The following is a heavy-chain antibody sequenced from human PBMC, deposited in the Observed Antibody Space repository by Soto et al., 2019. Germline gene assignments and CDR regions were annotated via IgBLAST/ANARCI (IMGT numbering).Heavy chain of an antibody. Sequence: GESLKISCKGSGYSFTSYWISWVRQMPGKGLEWMGRIDPSDSYTNYSPSFQGHVTISADKSISTAYLQWSSLKASDTAMYYCARQTAEWLVPTRYYYYGMDVWGQGTTVTV. J-gene: IGHJ6*02. CDR3: ARQTAEWLVPTRYYYYGMDV. V-gene: IGHV5-10-1*01. D-gene: IGHD6-19*01. CDR2: IDPSDSYT. CDR1: GYSFTSYW.